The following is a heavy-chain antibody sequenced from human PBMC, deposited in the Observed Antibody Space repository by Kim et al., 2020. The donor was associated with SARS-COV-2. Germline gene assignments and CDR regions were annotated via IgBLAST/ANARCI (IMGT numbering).Heavy chain of an antibody. CDR3: TRDRGTYYYDSSGYSIDY. Sequence: KGRFTISRDDSKSIAYLQMNSLKTEDTAVYYCTRDRGTYYYDSSGYSIDYWGQGTLVTVSS. D-gene: IGHD3-22*01. J-gene: IGHJ4*02. V-gene: IGHV3-49*02.